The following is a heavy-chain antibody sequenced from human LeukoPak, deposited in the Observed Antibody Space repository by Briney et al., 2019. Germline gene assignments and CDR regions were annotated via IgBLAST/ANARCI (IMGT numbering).Heavy chain of an antibody. J-gene: IGHJ4*02. CDR2: IWYDGSNK. CDR1: GFTFSNYG. Sequence: GGSLRLSCAASGFTFSNYGMHWVRQAPGKGLEWVAVIWYDGSNKYYADSVRGRFTISRDNSKNTLYLQMNSLRAEDTAVYYCARDFDSRGHSPSYWGQGTLVTVSS. V-gene: IGHV3-33*01. D-gene: IGHD3-22*01. CDR3: ARDFDSRGHSPSY.